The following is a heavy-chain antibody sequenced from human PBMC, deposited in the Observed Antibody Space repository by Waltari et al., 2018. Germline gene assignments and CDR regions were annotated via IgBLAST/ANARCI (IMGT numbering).Heavy chain of an antibody. CDR1: GDSVTNSYW. CDR2: IHGSGRA. J-gene: IGHJ4*02. D-gene: IGHD2-15*01. CDR3: ARDRGRGLYLDS. Sequence: QLQLQESGPGLVKPSGTLSLTCTVSGDSVTNSYWWSWVRQSPEKGLEWIGQIHGSGRANYNPSLERRVTISIDRSNNQFSLKVTSTTAADTAVYYCARDRGRGLYLDSWGQGTLVTVSP. V-gene: IGHV4-4*02.